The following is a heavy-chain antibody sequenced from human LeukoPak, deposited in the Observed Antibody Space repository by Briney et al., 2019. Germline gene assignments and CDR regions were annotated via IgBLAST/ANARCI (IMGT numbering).Heavy chain of an antibody. V-gene: IGHV3-48*01. J-gene: IGHJ4*02. CDR2: IVISSTTI. CDR3: ARDLPKTLGGKKGHYFDY. CDR1: GFTFSSYS. D-gene: IGHD1-26*01. Sequence: GGSLRLSCAASGFTFSSYSMNWVRQAPGRGLEWVSYIVISSTTIYYADSVKGRFTISRDNAKNSLYLQMNSLRAEDTAVYYCARDLPKTLGGKKGHYFDYWGQGTLVTVSS.